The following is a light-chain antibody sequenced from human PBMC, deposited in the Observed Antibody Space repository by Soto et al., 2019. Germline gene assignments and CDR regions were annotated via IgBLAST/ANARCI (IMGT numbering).Light chain of an antibody. V-gene: IGLV1-44*01. CDR2: SNN. CDR1: SSNLGSNT. Sequence: QAAVTQPPSASGTPGQRVTISCSGRSSNLGSNTVNWYQQLPGTAPKLLIYSNNHRPSGVPDRFSGSKSGTSASLAISGLQSVDEADYYCAAWDDSLNGHVVFGGGTKLTVL. CDR3: AAWDDSLNGHVV. J-gene: IGLJ2*01.